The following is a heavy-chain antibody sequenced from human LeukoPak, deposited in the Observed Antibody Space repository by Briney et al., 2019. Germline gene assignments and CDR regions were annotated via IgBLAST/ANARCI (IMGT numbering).Heavy chain of an antibody. D-gene: IGHD5-18*01. V-gene: IGHV4-31*03. J-gene: IGHJ4*02. CDR2: IYYSGST. Sequence: SETLSLTCTVSGGSISSGGYYWSWIRQHPGKGLEWIGYIYYSGSTYYNPSLKSRVTISVDTSKNQFSLKLSSVAAADTAMYYCAREHTAMVQIDYWGQGTLVTVSS. CDR1: GGSISSGGYY. CDR3: AREHTAMVQIDY.